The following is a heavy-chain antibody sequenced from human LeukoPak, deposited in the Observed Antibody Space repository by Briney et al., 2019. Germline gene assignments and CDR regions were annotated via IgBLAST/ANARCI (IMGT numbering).Heavy chain of an antibody. Sequence: GGSLRLSCAASGFTFSSYGMHWVRQSPGRGLEWVSFLSFDGSNEFYADSLKGRFTISRDNSKDTLYLQMDSLRAEDTAVYYCAREIAEYDAFDIWGQGTMVTVSS. CDR3: AREIAEYDAFDI. CDR2: LSFDGSNE. J-gene: IGHJ3*02. CDR1: GFTFSSYG. V-gene: IGHV3-30*03. D-gene: IGHD6-13*01.